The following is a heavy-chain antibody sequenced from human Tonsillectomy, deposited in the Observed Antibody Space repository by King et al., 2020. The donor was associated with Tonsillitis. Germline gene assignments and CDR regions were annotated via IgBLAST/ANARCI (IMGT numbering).Heavy chain of an antibody. CDR2: ISGGGGST. J-gene: IGHJ4*02. Sequence: QLVQSGGGLVQPGGSLRLSCAASGFTFSSYAMSWVRQAPGKGLEWVSGISGGGGSTYYADSVKGRFTISRDSSNNTQYLQMNSLRVEDTAVYYCAKERNVDSSSANYWGQGTLVTVSS. V-gene: IGHV3-23*04. D-gene: IGHD6-6*01. CDR3: AKERNVDSSSANY. CDR1: GFTFSSYA.